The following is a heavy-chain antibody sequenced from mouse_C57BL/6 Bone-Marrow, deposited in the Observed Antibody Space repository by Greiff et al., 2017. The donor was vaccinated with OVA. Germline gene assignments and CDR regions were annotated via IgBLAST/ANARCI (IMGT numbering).Heavy chain of an antibody. Sequence: QVQLQQSDAELVKPGASVKISCKVSGYTFTDHTIHWMKQRPEQGLEWIGYIYPRDGNTNCTEPFKGQATLTADNSSSTAYMQLNSLTSEDSAVYFCARYGPYYFDYWGQGTTLTVSS. CDR1: GYTFTDHT. J-gene: IGHJ2*01. D-gene: IGHD1-2*01. V-gene: IGHV1-78*01. CDR3: ARYGPYYFDY. CDR2: IYPRDGNT.